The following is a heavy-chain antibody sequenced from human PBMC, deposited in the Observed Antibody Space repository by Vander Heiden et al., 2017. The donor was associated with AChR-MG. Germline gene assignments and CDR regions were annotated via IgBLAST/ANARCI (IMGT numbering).Heavy chain of an antibody. CDR3: ARDKASRGVRQNYYYYGMDV. Sequence: QVQLVASGGGVVQPGRSLRLSCAASGFTFSSYAMHWVRQAPGKGLEWVAVISYDGSNKYYADSVKGRFTISRDNSKNTLYLQMNSLRAEDTAVYYCARDKASRGVRQNYYYYGMDVWGQGTTVTVSS. V-gene: IGHV3-30-3*01. J-gene: IGHJ6*02. CDR2: ISYDGSNK. CDR1: GFTFSSYA. D-gene: IGHD3-10*01.